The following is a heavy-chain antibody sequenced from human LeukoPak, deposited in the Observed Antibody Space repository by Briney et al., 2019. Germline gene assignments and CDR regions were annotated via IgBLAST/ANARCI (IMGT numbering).Heavy chain of an antibody. V-gene: IGHV3-74*01. CDR1: GFTFSSYW. CDR2: INSDGSST. CDR3: ARDRGTMVRGVISIPEY. J-gene: IGHJ4*02. D-gene: IGHD3-10*01. Sequence: GGSLRLSCAASGFTFSSYWMHWVRQAPGKGLVWVSRINSDGSSTSYADSVKGRFTISRDNAKNTLYLQMNSLRAEDTAVHYCARDRGTMVRGVISIPEYWGQGTLVTVSS.